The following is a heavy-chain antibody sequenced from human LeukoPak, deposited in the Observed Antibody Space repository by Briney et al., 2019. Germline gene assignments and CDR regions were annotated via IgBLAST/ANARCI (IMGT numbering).Heavy chain of an antibody. D-gene: IGHD3-22*01. V-gene: IGHV1-69*05. CDR2: IIPIFGTA. J-gene: IGHJ5*02. Sequence: SVKVSCKASGGTFSSYAIGWVRQAPGQGLEWMGGIIPIFGTANYAQKFQGRVTITTDESTSTAYMELSSLRSEDTAVYYCARKRNYYDSSGYINWFDPWGQGTLVTVSS. CDR1: GGTFSSYA. CDR3: ARKRNYYDSSGYINWFDP.